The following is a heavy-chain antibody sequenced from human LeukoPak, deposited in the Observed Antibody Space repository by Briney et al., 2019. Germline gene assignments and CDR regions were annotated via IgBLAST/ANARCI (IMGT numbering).Heavy chain of an antibody. D-gene: IGHD3-22*01. V-gene: IGHV3-53*01. Sequence: PGGSLRLSCAASGFIVSSTYMNWVRQAPGKGLEWVSIITSGVGITYYADSVKGRFTISRDNSRNTLYLQMNSLRAEDTAVYYCAKGDYYDLDYWGQGTLVTVSS. CDR1: GFIVSSTY. J-gene: IGHJ4*02. CDR3: AKGDYYDLDY. CDR2: ITSGVGIT.